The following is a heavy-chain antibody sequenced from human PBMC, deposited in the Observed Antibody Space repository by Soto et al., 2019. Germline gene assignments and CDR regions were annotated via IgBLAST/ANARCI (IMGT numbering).Heavy chain of an antibody. CDR2: IIPIFGTA. CDR3: ARGRVTYYYDSSGYYPSWFDP. D-gene: IGHD3-22*01. V-gene: IGHV1-69*13. CDR1: GDTFTANY. Sequence: SVKVSCKASGDTFTANYIHWVRQAPGQGLEWMGGIIPIFGTANYAQKFQGRVTITADESTSTAYMELSSLRSEDTAVYYCARGRVTYYYDSSGYYPSWFDPWGQGTLVTVSS. J-gene: IGHJ5*02.